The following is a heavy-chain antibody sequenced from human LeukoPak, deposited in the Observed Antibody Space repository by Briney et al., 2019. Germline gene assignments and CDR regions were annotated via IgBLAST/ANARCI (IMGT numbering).Heavy chain of an antibody. CDR1: GGSISRYY. Sequence: PSETLSLTCTVTGGSISRYYWSWIRQPPGKGLEWNGYIYYSGSTNYNPSLKSRLTISVDTSKNQFSLKLSSVTAADTAVYYCAREGSSGWYLIWGQGTLVTVSS. CDR3: AREGSSGWYLI. V-gene: IGHV4-59*01. D-gene: IGHD6-19*01. CDR2: IYYSGST. J-gene: IGHJ4*02.